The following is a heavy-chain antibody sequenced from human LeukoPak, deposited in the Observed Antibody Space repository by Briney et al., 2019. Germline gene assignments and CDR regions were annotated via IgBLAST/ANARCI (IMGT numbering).Heavy chain of an antibody. V-gene: IGHV1-18*01. CDR1: GGTFSSYA. CDR2: ISAYNGNT. CDR3: ARDLGLTAMVTRYFDY. J-gene: IGHJ4*02. D-gene: IGHD5-18*01. Sequence: ASVKVSCKASGGTFSSYAISWVRQAPGQGLEWMGWISAYNGNTNYAQRLQGRVTMTTDTSTSTAYMELRSLRSDDTAVYYCARDLGLTAMVTRYFDYWGQGTLVTVSP.